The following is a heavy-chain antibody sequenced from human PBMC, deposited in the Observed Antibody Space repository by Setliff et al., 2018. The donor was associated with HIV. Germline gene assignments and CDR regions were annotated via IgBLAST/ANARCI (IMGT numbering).Heavy chain of an antibody. CDR2: IYSSGST. Sequence: LSLTCTVSGGSISNGNYFWGWIRQPPGKGLEWIGRIYSSGSTYYQPSLQGRVSVSIDSSKNHFSLSLRYVTAADTAVYYCARSFSGRYFWSGYYTGPDPKGENAFDIWGQGTMVTVSS. J-gene: IGHJ3*02. CDR3: ARSFSGRYFWSGYYTGPDPKGENAFDI. D-gene: IGHD3-3*01. CDR1: GGSISNGNYF. V-gene: IGHV4-39*02.